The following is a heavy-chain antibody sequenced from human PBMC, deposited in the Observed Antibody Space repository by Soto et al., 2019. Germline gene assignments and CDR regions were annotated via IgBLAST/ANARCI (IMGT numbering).Heavy chain of an antibody. CDR1: GLNFSDYT. CDR2: ISYDGSNK. CDR3: ARGTHYYGSGSYDY. D-gene: IGHD3-10*01. Sequence: VAGLNFSDYTMLGVRKDPGKGLEWVAVISYDGSNKYYADSVKGRFTISRDNSKNTLYLQMNSLRAEDTAVYYCARGTHYYGSGSYDYWGQGILVTGPS. V-gene: IGHV3-30-3*01. J-gene: IGHJ4*02.